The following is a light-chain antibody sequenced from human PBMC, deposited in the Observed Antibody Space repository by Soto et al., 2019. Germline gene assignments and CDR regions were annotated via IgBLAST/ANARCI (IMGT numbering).Light chain of an antibody. CDR1: QDISRY. J-gene: IGKJ2*01. CDR2: DAS. V-gene: IGKV1-33*01. Sequence: DIQMTQSPSSMSASVGDRVTITCQSSQDISRYLNWFQQKPVKAPTLLIYDASDLETGVPSRFSGSGSGTDYTLTISSLQPEDIATYYCQHYDSLPYTFGQGTKLEIK. CDR3: QHYDSLPYT.